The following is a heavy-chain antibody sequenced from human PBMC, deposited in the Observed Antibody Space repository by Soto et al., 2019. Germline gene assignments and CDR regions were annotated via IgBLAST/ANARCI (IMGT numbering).Heavy chain of an antibody. D-gene: IGHD1-26*01. V-gene: IGHV3-15*01. CDR2: IKSKADGGAT. Sequence: PGGSLRLSCAASGFTFNNAWMSWVRQAPGKGLEWVGRIKSKADGGATDYAAPMKGRFTISRDDSENTLFLQINSLKVEDTAVYYCTTGGKAGATAYWGQGSLVTVSS. J-gene: IGHJ4*02. CDR1: GFTFNNAW. CDR3: TTGGKAGATAY.